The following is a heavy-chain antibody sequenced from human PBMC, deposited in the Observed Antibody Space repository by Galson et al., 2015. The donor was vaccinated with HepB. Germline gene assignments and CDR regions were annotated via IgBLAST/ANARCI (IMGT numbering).Heavy chain of an antibody. CDR3: VKDAGYSSGWYYWYFDL. D-gene: IGHD6-19*01. CDR1: GFTFSSYA. Sequence: SLRLSCAASGFTFSSYAMHWVRQAPGKGLEYVSAISSNGGSTYYADSVKGRFTISRDNSKNTLYLQMSSLRAEDTAVYYCVKDAGYSSGWYYWYFDLWGRGTLVTVSS. CDR2: ISSNGGST. V-gene: IGHV3-64D*06. J-gene: IGHJ2*01.